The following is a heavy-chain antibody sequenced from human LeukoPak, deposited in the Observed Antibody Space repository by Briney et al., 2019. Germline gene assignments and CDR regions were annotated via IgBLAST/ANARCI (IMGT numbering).Heavy chain of an antibody. Sequence: ASVKVSCKASGYTFTSYGISWVRQAPGQGLEWMGWISAYNGNTNYAQKLQGRVTMTTDTSTSTAYMELRSLRSDDTAVHYCARDRWNSLYYYYYYGMDVWGQGTTVTVSS. CDR2: ISAYNGNT. J-gene: IGHJ6*02. V-gene: IGHV1-18*01. D-gene: IGHD1/OR15-1a*01. CDR3: ARDRWNSLYYYYYYGMDV. CDR1: GYTFTSYG.